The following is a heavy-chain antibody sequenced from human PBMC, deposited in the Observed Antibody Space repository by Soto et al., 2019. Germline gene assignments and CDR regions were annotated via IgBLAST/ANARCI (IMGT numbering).Heavy chain of an antibody. V-gene: IGHV3-74*01. CDR1: GFTLSGYW. CDR3: ARAGGYSRTTPNPRAYDMDV. CDR2: IDHGGSGT. Sequence: PGGSLRLSCRPSGFTLSGYWVHWVRQSPGKGLVWVARIDHGGSGTSYTDSARGRFTISRDNAKNTAFLQMNSLRAEDTAVYYCARAGGYSRTTPNPRAYDMDVWGQGTTVTVSS. J-gene: IGHJ6*02. D-gene: IGHD6-13*01.